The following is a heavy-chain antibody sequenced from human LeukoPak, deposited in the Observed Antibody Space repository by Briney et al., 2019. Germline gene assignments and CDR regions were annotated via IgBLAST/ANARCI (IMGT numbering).Heavy chain of an antibody. Sequence: ASVKVSCKASGYTFINYGLTWVRQAPGQGFQWMGWISAYTGSTNYARKFQGRVTMPTDPSTSTAYMELRSLTPNDTAVYYCARTVGATGAFDIWGQGTMVIVSS. CDR1: GYTFINYG. J-gene: IGHJ3*02. CDR2: ISAYTGST. V-gene: IGHV1-18*01. CDR3: ARTVGATGAFDI. D-gene: IGHD1-26*01.